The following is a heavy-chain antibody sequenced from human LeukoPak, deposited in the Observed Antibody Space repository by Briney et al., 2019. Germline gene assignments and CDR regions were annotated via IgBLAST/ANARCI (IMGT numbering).Heavy chain of an antibody. CDR3: ARGADSSGYYSIFYFDY. CDR1: GGSISSYY. Sequence: SETLSLTCAVSGGSISSYYWNCIRQPPGKGLEWIGYIYYSGSTNYNPSLKSRVTISVDTSKNQFSLKLSSVTAADTAVYYCARGADSSGYYSIFYFDYWGQGTLVTVSP. J-gene: IGHJ4*02. CDR2: IYYSGST. V-gene: IGHV4-59*01. D-gene: IGHD3-22*01.